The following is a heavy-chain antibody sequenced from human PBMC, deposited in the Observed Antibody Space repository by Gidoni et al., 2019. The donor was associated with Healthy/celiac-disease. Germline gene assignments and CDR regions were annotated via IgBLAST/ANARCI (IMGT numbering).Heavy chain of an antibody. Sequence: EVQLVESGGGLVKPGGSLRLSCAASGFTFSSYSMNWVRQAPGKGLEWVSSISSSSSYIYYADSVKGRFTISRDNAKNSLYLQMNSLRAEDTAVYYCARDISIGGQLDPLDYWGQGTLVTVSS. CDR3: ARDISIGGQLDPLDY. CDR2: ISSSSSYI. CDR1: GFTFSSYS. D-gene: IGHD6-13*01. J-gene: IGHJ4*02. V-gene: IGHV3-21*01.